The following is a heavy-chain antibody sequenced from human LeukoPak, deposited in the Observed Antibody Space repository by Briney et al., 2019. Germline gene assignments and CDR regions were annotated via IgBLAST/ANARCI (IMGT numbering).Heavy chain of an antibody. D-gene: IGHD6-13*01. V-gene: IGHV4-39*01. CDR3: ASSRAAAGTGGFDY. Sequence: PSETLSLTCTVSGGSISSSSYYWGWIRQPPGKGLEWIGSIYYSGSTYYNPSLKSRVTISVDTSKNQFSLKLSSVTAADTAVYYCASSRAAAGTGGFDYWGQGTLVTVSS. CDR2: IYYSGST. J-gene: IGHJ4*02. CDR1: GGSISSSSYY.